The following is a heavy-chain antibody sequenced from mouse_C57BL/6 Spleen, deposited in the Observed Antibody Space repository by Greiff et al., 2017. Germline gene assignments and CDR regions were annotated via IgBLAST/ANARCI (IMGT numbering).Heavy chain of an antibody. CDR3: ERGSTTVAGYFDV. CDR2: IDPSDSET. Sequence: QVQLQQPGAELVRPGSSVKLSCKASGYTFTSYWMHWVKQRPIQGLEWIGNIDPSDSETHYNQKFKDKATLTVDKSSSTAYMQLSSLTSEDSAVYYCERGSTTVAGYFDVWGTGTTVTVSS. CDR1: GYTFTSYW. J-gene: IGHJ1*03. D-gene: IGHD1-1*01. V-gene: IGHV1-52*01.